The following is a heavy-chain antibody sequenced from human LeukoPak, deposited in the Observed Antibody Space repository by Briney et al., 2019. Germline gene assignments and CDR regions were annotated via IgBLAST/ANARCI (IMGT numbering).Heavy chain of an antibody. CDR1: GYTFTCYY. V-gene: IGHV1-2*02. Sequence: ASVKVSCKASGYTFTCYYMHWVRQAPGQGLEWMGWINPNSGGTNYAQKFQGRVTMTGDTSISTAYMELSRLRSDDTAVYYCARTMVRGVWGFDPWGQGTLVTVSS. CDR2: INPNSGGT. D-gene: IGHD3-10*01. CDR3: ARTMVRGVWGFDP. J-gene: IGHJ5*02.